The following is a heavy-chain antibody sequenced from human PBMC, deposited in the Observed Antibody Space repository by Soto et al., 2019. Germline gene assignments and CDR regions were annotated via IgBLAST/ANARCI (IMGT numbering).Heavy chain of an antibody. J-gene: IGHJ4*02. Sequence: SETLCLTCTVSGGSVSSSSYYWSWIRQPPGKGLEWIAYIYYTGSTNYNPSLRSRVTISLDTSKNHFSLELSSVTAADTAVYYCARTMYCTAGSCYFGGIDFWRQGPLVTVSS. V-gene: IGHV4-61*03. CDR1: GGSVSSSSYY. CDR2: IYYTGST. D-gene: IGHD2-15*01. CDR3: ARTMYCTAGSCYFGGIDF.